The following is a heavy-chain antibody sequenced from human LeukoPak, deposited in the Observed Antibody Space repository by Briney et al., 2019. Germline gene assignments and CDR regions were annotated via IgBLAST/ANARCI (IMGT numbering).Heavy chain of an antibody. Sequence: GGSLRLSCAATGFTFRSYGFHWVRQAPGKGLEWVAIIWYDGSNKYYADSVKGRFTISRDNSKNSVYLEMNSLRVEDTALYYCARVFPNYGMDVWGQGTTVTVSS. D-gene: IGHD3-10*02. CDR2: IWYDGSNK. V-gene: IGHV3-33*01. J-gene: IGHJ6*02. CDR3: ARVFPNYGMDV. CDR1: GFTFRSYG.